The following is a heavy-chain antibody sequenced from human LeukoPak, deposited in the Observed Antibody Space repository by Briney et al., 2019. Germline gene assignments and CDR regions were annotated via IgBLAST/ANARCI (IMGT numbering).Heavy chain of an antibody. CDR3: GKGDTTMDTTLDY. CDR2: ISWDRGTT. Sequence: PGGSLRLSCEASGFTFNNYAMHWVRQAPGKGLEWVSGISWDRGTTGYGDSVKGRFTISRDNSKNSLYLRMNSLRTEDTALYYCGKGDTTMDTTLDYWGQGTLVTVYS. CDR1: GFTFNNYA. D-gene: IGHD5-18*01. V-gene: IGHV3-43*02. J-gene: IGHJ4*02.